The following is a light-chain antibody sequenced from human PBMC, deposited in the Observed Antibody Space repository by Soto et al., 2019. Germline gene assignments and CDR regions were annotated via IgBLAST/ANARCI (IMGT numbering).Light chain of an antibody. V-gene: IGKV3-15*01. Sequence: EIVVTHSPSTLSVSPGERATLSCRASQSLDSNLAWYRQKPGQAPRLLIYDATTRATGIPARFSGSGSGTEFTLTISSLQSEDFAIYYCQQYKTWPFTFGPGTKVEIQ. CDR1: QSLDSN. CDR2: DAT. J-gene: IGKJ3*01. CDR3: QQYKTWPFT.